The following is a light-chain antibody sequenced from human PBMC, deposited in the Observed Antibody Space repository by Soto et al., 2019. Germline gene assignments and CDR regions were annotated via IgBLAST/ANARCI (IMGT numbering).Light chain of an antibody. CDR2: GAS. J-gene: IGKJ1*01. V-gene: IGKV3-15*01. Sequence: IVMTQSPATLSVSPGERATLSCRASQSVGSGLRWYQQKPDQAPRLLIYGASTRATGIPARFSGSGAGTEFTLTISSLQSEDYEVYYCQQRSNWPWTFGQGTKVDI. CDR1: QSVGSG. CDR3: QQRSNWPWT.